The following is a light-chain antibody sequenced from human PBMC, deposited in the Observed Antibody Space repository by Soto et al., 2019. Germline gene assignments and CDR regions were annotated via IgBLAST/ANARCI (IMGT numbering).Light chain of an antibody. CDR2: DAS. CDR3: QQRSNWPST. CDR1: QSVSGY. J-gene: IGKJ4*01. V-gene: IGKV3-11*01. Sequence: EIVLTQSPATLSLSPGNRATLSCRASQSVSGYLAWYQQKPGQAPRLLIYDASNRDTGIPARFSGSGSGTDFTLTITSLGPEDFAVYYCQQRSNWPSTFGGGTKVDIK.